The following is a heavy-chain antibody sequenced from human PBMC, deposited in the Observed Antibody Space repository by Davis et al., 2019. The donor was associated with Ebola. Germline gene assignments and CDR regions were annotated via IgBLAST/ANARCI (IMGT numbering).Heavy chain of an antibody. J-gene: IGHJ6*01. CDR1: GGSISSGGYY. Sequence: SETLSLTCTVSGGSISSGGYYWSWIRQHPGKGLEWIGYIYYSGSTYYNPSLKSRVTISVDTSKNQFSLSLHQGPIGLPPGTLLQEHLWG. CDR2: IYYSGST. CDR3: LQEHL. V-gene: IGHV4-31*03.